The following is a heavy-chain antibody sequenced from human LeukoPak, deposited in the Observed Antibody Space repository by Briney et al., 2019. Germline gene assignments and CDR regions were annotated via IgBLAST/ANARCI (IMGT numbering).Heavy chain of an antibody. V-gene: IGHV3-30*04. J-gene: IGHJ4*02. CDR2: ISYDGSNK. CDR3: ARGEGDY. Sequence: PEGSLRLSCAASGFTFSSYTMHWVRQAPGKGLEWVAVISYDGSNKYYADSVKGRFTISRDNSKNTLYLQMNSLRAEDTAVYYCARGEGDYWGQGTLVTVSS. D-gene: IGHD1-26*01. CDR1: GFTFSSYT.